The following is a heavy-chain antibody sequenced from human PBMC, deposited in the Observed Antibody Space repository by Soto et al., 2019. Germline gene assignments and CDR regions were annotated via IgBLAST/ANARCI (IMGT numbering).Heavy chain of an antibody. V-gene: IGHV4-61*01. J-gene: IGHJ4*02. Sequence: PSETLSLTCTVSGGSVSSVNYYWSWIWQPPGKGLEWIGHIYYSGSTNYNPSFKSRLTISIDTSKNQFSLKLASVTAADTAVYYCVRGTEPYSSGWYYFDCWGQGTLVTVSS. CDR2: IYYSGST. CDR1: GGSVSSVNYY. CDR3: VRGTEPYSSGWYYFDC. D-gene: IGHD6-19*01.